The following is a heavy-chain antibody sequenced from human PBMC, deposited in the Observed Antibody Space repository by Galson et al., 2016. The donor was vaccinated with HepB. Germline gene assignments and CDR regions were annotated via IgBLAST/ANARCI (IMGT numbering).Heavy chain of an antibody. J-gene: IGHJ6*02. CDR3: ARRPVSGAAGYYHGMDV. CDR2: LSGSADKS. Sequence: SLRLSCADSGFTFSSFAMTWVRQAPGKGLEWVSSLSGSADKSFYADSLKGRFTISRDNFNNTVFLQMNSLRAEDTAVYYCARRPVSGAAGYYHGMDVWGQGTTVIVSS. D-gene: IGHD6-25*01. CDR1: GFTFSSFA. V-gene: IGHV3-23*01.